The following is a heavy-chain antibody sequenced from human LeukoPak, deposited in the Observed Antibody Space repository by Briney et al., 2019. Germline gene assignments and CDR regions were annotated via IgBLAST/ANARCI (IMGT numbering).Heavy chain of an antibody. Sequence: ESGPTLVNPTQTLTLTCTFPGFSLSTDEMSVSWVRQPPGKALGWLARIDWDDDKYYSASLKTRLTISKDTSKNQVVLTMTNMDPVDTATYYCARRLYGSGSSNAFDIWGHGTMVTVSS. CDR3: ARRLYGSGSSNAFDI. CDR1: GFSLSTDEMS. CDR2: IDWDDDK. V-gene: IGHV2-70*11. J-gene: IGHJ3*02. D-gene: IGHD3-10*01.